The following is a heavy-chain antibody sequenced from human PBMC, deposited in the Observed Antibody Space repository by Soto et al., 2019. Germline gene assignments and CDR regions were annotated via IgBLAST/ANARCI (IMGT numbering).Heavy chain of an antibody. Sequence: SETLSLTCAVYGGSFSGYYWSWIRQPPGKGLEWIGEINHSGSTNYNPSLKSRVTISVDTSKNQFSLKLSSVTAADTAVYYCARGRFHYYGSGSHRPFDYWGQGTLVTVSS. J-gene: IGHJ4*02. V-gene: IGHV4-34*01. CDR3: ARGRFHYYGSGSHRPFDY. CDR1: GGSFSGYY. CDR2: INHSGST. D-gene: IGHD3-10*01.